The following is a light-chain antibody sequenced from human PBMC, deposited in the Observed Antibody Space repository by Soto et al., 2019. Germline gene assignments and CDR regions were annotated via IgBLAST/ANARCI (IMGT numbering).Light chain of an antibody. CDR3: MCYAGGNNWV. V-gene: IGLV2-8*01. CDR2: DVT. J-gene: IGLJ3*02. Sequence: QSALTQPPSASGSPGQXVTXXCTGTSSDVGTHGYVSWYQQHAGKAPKLMIYDVTKRPSGVPDRFSGSKSANTASLTVSGRQAEDEADYYCMCYAGGNNWVFGGGTKVTVL. CDR1: SSDVGTHGY.